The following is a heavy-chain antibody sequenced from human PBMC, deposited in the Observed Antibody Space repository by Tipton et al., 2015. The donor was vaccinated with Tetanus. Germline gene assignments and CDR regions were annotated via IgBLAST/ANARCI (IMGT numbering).Heavy chain of an antibody. CDR2: IYPGDSDT. V-gene: IGHV5-51*01. J-gene: IGHJ5*02. Sequence: QLVQSGAEVKKPGESLKISCQGSGYIFRNYWIGWVRQMPGKGLEWMGIIYPGDSDTRYSPAFEGQVTISVDKSINTAYLQWNSLKPSDTAIYFCARLPKHYSASGSTWGQGTQVTVSS. D-gene: IGHD3-10*01. CDR1: GYIFRNYW. CDR3: ARLPKHYSASGST.